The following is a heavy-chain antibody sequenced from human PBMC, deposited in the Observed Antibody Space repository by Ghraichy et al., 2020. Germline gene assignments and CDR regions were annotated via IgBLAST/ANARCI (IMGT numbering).Heavy chain of an antibody. V-gene: IGHV4-34*01. Sequence: SQTLSLTCAVYGGSFSGYSWSWIRQPPGKGLEWIGEINHSGSTTYNPALKSRVTISVDTSKNQFSLKLSSGTAADTAVYYYAINEGDLPRYYYYGMDVWGQGTTVTVTS. D-gene: IGHD1-1*01. J-gene: IGHJ6*02. CDR1: GGSFSGYS. CDR3: AINEGDLPRYYYYGMDV. CDR2: INHSGST.